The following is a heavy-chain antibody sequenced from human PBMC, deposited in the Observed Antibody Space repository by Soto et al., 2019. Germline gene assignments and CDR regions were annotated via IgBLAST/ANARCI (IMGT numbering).Heavy chain of an antibody. V-gene: IGHV4-30-2*01. CDR1: GGSISSGGSS. J-gene: IGHJ4*02. D-gene: IGHD6-19*01. CDR2: IYHSGST. Sequence: QLQLQESGSGLVKPSQTLSLTCAVSGGSISSGGSSWSWIRQPPGKGLEWIGYIYHSGSTYYNPSPKSRLTIAVDRSKNPFALKLSSVTAADTAVYYCARAGDSSGPVALGYWGQGTLVTVSS. CDR3: ARAGDSSGPVALGY.